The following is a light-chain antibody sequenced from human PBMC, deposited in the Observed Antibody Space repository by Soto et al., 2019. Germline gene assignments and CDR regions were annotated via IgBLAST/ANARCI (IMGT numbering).Light chain of an antibody. Sequence: EIVLTQSPGTLSLSPGERATLSCSASQSVSSSYLAWYQQRPGQAPRLLIYHASSRATGIPDRFSGSGSGTEFTLTISSLQSEDFAVYYCQQYNNWPQTFGGGTKVDI. J-gene: IGKJ4*01. V-gene: IGKV3-20*01. CDR3: QQYNNWPQT. CDR1: QSVSSSY. CDR2: HAS.